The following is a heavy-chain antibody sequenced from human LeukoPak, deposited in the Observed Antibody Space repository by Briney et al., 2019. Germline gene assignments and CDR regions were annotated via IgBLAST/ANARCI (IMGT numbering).Heavy chain of an antibody. D-gene: IGHD3-10*01. J-gene: IGHJ3*02. CDR2: INHSGST. CDR3: ASPGSGRHAFDI. CDR1: GGSFSGCY. V-gene: IGHV4-34*01. Sequence: SETLSLTCAVYGGSFSGCYWSWIRQPPGKGLEWIGEINHSGSTNYNPSLKSRVTISVDTSKNQFSLKLSSVTAADTAVYYCASPGSGRHAFDIWGQGTMVTVSS.